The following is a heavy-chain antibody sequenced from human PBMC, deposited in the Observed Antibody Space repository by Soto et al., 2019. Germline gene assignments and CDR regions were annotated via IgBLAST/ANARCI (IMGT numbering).Heavy chain of an antibody. CDR1: GVTLSPYS. J-gene: IGHJ2*01. V-gene: IGHV3-48*01. Sequence: GVPMRLSCAAAGVTLSPYSMNCVHQAPGKGLEWVSYISTSSTTIYYTDSVKGRFTISRDNAKNSLYLQMNSLRAEDTAVYYCVREIGGGYGPSPDLWGRGTLVTVSS. D-gene: IGHD3-16*01. CDR2: ISTSSTTI. CDR3: VREIGGGYGPSPDL.